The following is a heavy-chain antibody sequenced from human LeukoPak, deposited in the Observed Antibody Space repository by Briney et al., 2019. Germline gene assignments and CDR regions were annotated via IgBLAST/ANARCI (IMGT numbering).Heavy chain of an antibody. CDR3: AKDRGYQLLWNDYFDY. CDR1: GCTFSSYG. Sequence: GGSLRLSCAASGCTFSSYGMLWVRQAPAKELEGVACISNSSSYIYYADSVKGRFTISRDNAKNSLYLQMNSLRAADTAVYYCAKDRGYQLLWNDYFDYWGQGTLVTVSS. D-gene: IGHD2-2*01. V-gene: IGHV3-21*04. J-gene: IGHJ4*02. CDR2: ISNSSSYI.